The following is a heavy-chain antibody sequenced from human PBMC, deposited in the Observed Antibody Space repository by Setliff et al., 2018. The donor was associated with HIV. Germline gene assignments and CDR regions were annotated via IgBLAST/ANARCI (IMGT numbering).Heavy chain of an antibody. CDR3: AIRREVVVATTRRGLDI. CDR1: GYTFTTYD. J-gene: IGHJ3*02. V-gene: IGHV1-8*02. Sequence: GASVKVSCKASGYTFTTYDINWVRQAAGQGLEWMGWMNPNSGNTGYAQRFQGGLTMTRNTSISTAYMELNSLMSEDTAVYFCAIRREVVVATTRRGLDIWGQGTMVTV. D-gene: IGHD2-15*01. CDR2: MNPNSGNT.